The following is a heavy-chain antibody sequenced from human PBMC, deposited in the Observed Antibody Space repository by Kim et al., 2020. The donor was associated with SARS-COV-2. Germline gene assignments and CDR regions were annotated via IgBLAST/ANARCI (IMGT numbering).Heavy chain of an antibody. J-gene: IGHJ4*02. D-gene: IGHD3-22*01. V-gene: IGHV3-21*01. CDR2: SYI. Sequence: SYIYYADSVKGRFTISRDNAKNSLYLQMNSLRAEDTAVYYCASLYDSSGYWGQGTLVTVSS. CDR3: ASLYDSSGY.